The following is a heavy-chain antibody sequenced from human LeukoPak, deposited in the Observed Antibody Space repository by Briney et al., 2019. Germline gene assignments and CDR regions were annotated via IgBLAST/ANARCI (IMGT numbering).Heavy chain of an antibody. V-gene: IGHV3-21*01. J-gene: IGHJ4*02. CDR3: ARDHYDYVWGSPPLDY. Sequence: GGSLRLSCAASGFIFSSYSMNWVRQAPGKGLEWVSSISSSSSYIYYADSVKGRFTISRDNAKNSLYLQMNSLRAEDTAVYYCARDHYDYVWGSPPLDYWGQGTLVTISS. D-gene: IGHD3-16*01. CDR1: GFIFSSYS. CDR2: ISSSSSYI.